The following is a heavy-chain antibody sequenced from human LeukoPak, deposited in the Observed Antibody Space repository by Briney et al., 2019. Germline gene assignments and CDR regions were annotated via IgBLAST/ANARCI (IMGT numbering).Heavy chain of an antibody. J-gene: IGHJ5*02. Sequence: ASVKVSCKASGYTFTTYDINWVRQATGQGLEWMGWMNPNSGNTGYTQKFQGRVTMTRNTSISTAYMELSSLRSEDTAVHYCARGRGSGHKENWFDPWGQGTPVTVSS. CDR3: ARGRGSGHKENWFDP. CDR1: GYTFTTYD. D-gene: IGHD6-19*01. V-gene: IGHV1-8*01. CDR2: MNPNSGNT.